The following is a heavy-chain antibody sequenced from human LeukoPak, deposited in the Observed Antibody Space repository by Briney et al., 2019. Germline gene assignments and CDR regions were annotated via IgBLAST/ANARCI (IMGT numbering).Heavy chain of an antibody. V-gene: IGHV3-23*01. CDR3: AKDPHMPGGVYYYYYGMDV. CDR2: ISGSGGST. CDR1: GFTFSSYA. D-gene: IGHD2-8*02. Sequence: GGSLRLSCAASGFTFSSYAMSWVRQAPGKGLEWVSAISGSGGSTYYADSVKGRFTISRDNSKNTLYLQMNSLRAEDTAVYYCAKDPHMPGGVYYYYYGMDVWGQGTTVTVSS. J-gene: IGHJ6*02.